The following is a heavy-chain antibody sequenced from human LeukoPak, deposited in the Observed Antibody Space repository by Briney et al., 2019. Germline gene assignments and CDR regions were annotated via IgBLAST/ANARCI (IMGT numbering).Heavy chain of an antibody. V-gene: IGHV3-7*01. D-gene: IGHD6-19*01. CDR2: IKQDGSEK. CDR3: ARGGGWYDY. Sequence: GGSLRLSCAASGFTFSGYAMSWVRQAPGKGLEWVANIKQDGSEKYYVDSVKGRFTISRDNAKNSLYLQMNSLRAEDTAVYYCARGGGWYDYWGQGTLVTVSS. CDR1: GFTFSGYA. J-gene: IGHJ4*02.